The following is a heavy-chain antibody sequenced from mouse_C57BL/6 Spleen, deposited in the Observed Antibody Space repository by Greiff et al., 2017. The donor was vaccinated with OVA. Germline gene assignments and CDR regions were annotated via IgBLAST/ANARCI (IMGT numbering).Heavy chain of an antibody. Sequence: VQLQQSGAELVKPGASVKISCKASGYAFSSYWMNWVKQRPGKGLEWIGQIYPGDGDTNYNGKFQGKATLTADKSSSTAYMQLSSLTSEDSAVYFCARFGNYAFFDYWGQGTTLTVSS. V-gene: IGHV1-80*01. CDR3: ARFGNYAFFDY. D-gene: IGHD2-1*01. CDR1: GYAFSSYW. CDR2: IYPGDGDT. J-gene: IGHJ2*01.